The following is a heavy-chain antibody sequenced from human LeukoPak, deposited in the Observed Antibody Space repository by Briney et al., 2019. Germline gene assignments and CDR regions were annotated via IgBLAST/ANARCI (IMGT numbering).Heavy chain of an antibody. CDR1: GYTFTGYY. CDR2: INPNSGGT. J-gene: IGHJ6*02. Sequence: ASVKVSCKASGYTFTGYYMHWARQAPGQGLEWMGWINPNSGGTNYAQKFQGRVTMTRDTSISTAYMELSRLRSDDTAVYYCARDLRGANYGMDVWGQGTTVTVSS. V-gene: IGHV1-2*02. CDR3: ARDLRGANYGMDV.